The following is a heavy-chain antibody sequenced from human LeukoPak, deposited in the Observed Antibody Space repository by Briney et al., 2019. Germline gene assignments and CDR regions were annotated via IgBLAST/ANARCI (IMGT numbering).Heavy chain of an antibody. J-gene: IGHJ4*02. CDR3: AKDMPGIVVVVAATLGLDY. V-gene: IGHV3-43*02. Sequence: PGGSLRLSCAAAGSTVVDYAIRSVRQAPGKGLEWVSLISGDGGSTYYADSVKGRFTISRDNSKNSLYLQMNSLRTEDTALYYCAKDMPGIVVVVAATLGLDYWGQGTLVTVSS. CDR2: ISGDGGST. D-gene: IGHD2-15*01. CDR1: GSTVVDYA.